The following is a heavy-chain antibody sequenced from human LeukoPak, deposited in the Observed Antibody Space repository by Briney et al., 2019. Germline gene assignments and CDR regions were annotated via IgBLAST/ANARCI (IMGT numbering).Heavy chain of an antibody. J-gene: IGHJ4*02. CDR2: IYHSGST. D-gene: IGHD5-18*01. CDR3: ARETWTQLWLLGEYYSDY. CDR1: GGSFSGYY. V-gene: IGHV4-59*01. Sequence: PSETLSLTCAVYGGSFSGYYWSWIRQSQGKGLEWIGYIYHSGSTKYNPSLKSRVTISLDTPKNQFSLKLTAVTAADTAIYYCARETWTQLWLLGEYYSDYWGQGALVTVSS.